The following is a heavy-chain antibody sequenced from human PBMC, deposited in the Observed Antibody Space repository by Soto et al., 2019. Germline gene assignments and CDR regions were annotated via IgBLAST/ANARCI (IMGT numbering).Heavy chain of an antibody. CDR2: IYYSGST. Sequence: TEALSISCTLSVGSVSIGSYYWSGIRQPPGKGLEWIGYIYYSGSTNYNPSLKSRVTVSVDTSKNQLSLKLSSVTAADTAVYYCARDEVIRYYFDYWGHGTMVTVSS. J-gene: IGHJ4*01. CDR3: ARDEVIRYYFDY. V-gene: IGHV4-61*01. CDR1: VGSVSIGSYY. D-gene: IGHD3-16*01.